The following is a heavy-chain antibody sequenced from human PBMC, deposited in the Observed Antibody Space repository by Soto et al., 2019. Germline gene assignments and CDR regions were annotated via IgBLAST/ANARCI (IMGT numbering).Heavy chain of an antibody. V-gene: IGHV3-21*01. D-gene: IGHD1-26*01. Sequence: EVQLVESGGGLVKPGGSLRLSCAASGFTFSSYSMNWVRQAPGKGLEWVSSISSSSSYIYYADSVKGRFTISRDNAKNSLYLQMNSLRAEDTAVYYCARASSGSATPFDYWGQGTLVTVSS. CDR1: GFTFSSYS. CDR3: ARASSGSATPFDY. CDR2: ISSSSSYI. J-gene: IGHJ4*02.